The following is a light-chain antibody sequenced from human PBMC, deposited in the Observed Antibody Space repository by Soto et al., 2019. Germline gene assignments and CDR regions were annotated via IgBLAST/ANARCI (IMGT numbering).Light chain of an antibody. Sequence: EIVLTQSPATLSLSPGETATLSCRASQSVSNYFAWYQQSPGQAPRLLTYHASKRASGIPARFSGSGSGTDLTLTISSLEPEDFAVYYCQQHSTWPWTFGQGTKVEIK. CDR1: QSVSNY. CDR3: QQHSTWPWT. J-gene: IGKJ1*01. CDR2: HAS. V-gene: IGKV3-11*01.